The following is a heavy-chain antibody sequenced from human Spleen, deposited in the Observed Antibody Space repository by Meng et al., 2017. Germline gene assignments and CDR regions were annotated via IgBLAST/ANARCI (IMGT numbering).Heavy chain of an antibody. Sequence: QVQLVQSGAEVENPGASVKLSCEASGYTLTTHYIHWVRQAPGQGLEWMGLINPSNGDTTFAQNFQGRVTMTRDTSTSTVYMELNSLTFEDTSMYFCAREFHGGWWDYWGQGSLVTVSS. CDR3: AREFHGGWWDY. D-gene: IGHD4-23*01. CDR1: GYTLTTHY. V-gene: IGHV1-46*01. CDR2: INPSNGDT. J-gene: IGHJ4*02.